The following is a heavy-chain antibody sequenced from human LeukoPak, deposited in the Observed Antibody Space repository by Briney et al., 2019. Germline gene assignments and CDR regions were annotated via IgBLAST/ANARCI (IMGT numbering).Heavy chain of an antibody. Sequence: PGGSLKISCQASGYTFTNYWIGWVRQKSGSGPELMGIIYPGDSDTRYSPSFQGQVTISADKSSNTAYLQWSSLKASDTAIYYCARRMYGDYQDYFDYWGQGTLVTVSS. CDR3: ARRMYGDYQDYFDY. V-gene: IGHV5-51*03. D-gene: IGHD4-17*01. CDR1: GYTFTNYW. J-gene: IGHJ4*02. CDR2: IYPGDSDT.